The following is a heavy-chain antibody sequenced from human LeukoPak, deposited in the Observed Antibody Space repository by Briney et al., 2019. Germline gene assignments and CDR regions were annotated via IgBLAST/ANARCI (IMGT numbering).Heavy chain of an antibody. J-gene: IGHJ5*02. D-gene: IGHD2-21*02. CDR1: GGSISSIGYY. V-gene: IGHV4-39*02. CDR2: IYSNGYT. Sequence: SETLSLTCTVSGGSISSIGYYWDWIRQPPGKGLEWIGSIYSNGYTYYNPSLRSRVTISADTSKNHFSLKLSSVTAADTAVYYCARRKAGDDWVDPWGQGTQVTVSS. CDR3: ARRKAGDDWVDP.